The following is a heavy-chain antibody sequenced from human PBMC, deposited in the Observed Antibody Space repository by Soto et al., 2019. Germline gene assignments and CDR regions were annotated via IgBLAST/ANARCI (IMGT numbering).Heavy chain of an antibody. CDR3: AREVVTDTSSYNWFDP. CDR1: GGSISSHY. Sequence: PSETLSLTCVVSGGSISSHYWSWIRQPAGKGLEWIGRIYTSGSTNYNPSLKSRVTMSVDTSKNQFSLKLSSVTAAETAVYYCAREVVTDTSSYNWFDPWGQGTLVTVSS. D-gene: IGHD2-21*02. V-gene: IGHV4-4*07. CDR2: IYTSGST. J-gene: IGHJ5*02.